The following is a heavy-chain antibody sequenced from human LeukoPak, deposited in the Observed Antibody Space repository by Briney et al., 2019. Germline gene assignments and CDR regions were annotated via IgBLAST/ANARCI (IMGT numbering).Heavy chain of an antibody. CDR2: IYYSGST. D-gene: IGHD2-2*01. CDR1: GGSISGGGYY. CDR3: ARVGRIVVVPAAMGWFDP. V-gene: IGHV4-31*03. J-gene: IGHJ5*02. Sequence: SETLSLTCTVSGGSISGGGYYWSWIRQHPGKGLEWIGYIYYSGSTYYNPSLKSRVTISVDTSKNQFSLKLSSVTAADTAVYYCARVGRIVVVPAAMGWFDPWGQGTLVTVSS.